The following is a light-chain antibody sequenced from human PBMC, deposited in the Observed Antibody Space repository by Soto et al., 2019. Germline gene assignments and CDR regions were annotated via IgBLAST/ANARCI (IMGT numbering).Light chain of an antibody. Sequence: EIVLTQSPGTLSLSPGERATLSCRASQSISSSYLAWYQQRPGQAPRLLIYAASSRATGIPARFSGGGSATDFTLTVSRLEPEDFAVYYCQQYGSSPRTFGQGTKLEIK. V-gene: IGKV3-20*01. CDR2: AAS. CDR1: QSISSSY. CDR3: QQYGSSPRT. J-gene: IGKJ2*01.